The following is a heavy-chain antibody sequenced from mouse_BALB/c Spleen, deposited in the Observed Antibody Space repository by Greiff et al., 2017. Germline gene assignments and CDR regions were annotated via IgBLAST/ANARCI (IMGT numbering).Heavy chain of an antibody. CDR1: GFTFTDYY. J-gene: IGHJ2*01. CDR2: IRNKANGYTT. CDR3: ARVYYGLYYFGY. V-gene: IGHV7-3*02. Sequence: EVKLMESGGGLVQPGGSLRLSCATSGFTFTDYYMSWVRQPPGKALEWLGFIRNKANGYTTEYSASVKGRFTISRDNSQSILYLQMNTLRAEDSATYDCARVYYGLYYFGYWGQGTTLTVSS. D-gene: IGHD1-1*02.